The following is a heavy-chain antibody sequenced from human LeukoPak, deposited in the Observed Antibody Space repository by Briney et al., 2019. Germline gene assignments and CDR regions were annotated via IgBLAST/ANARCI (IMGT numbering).Heavy chain of an antibody. CDR2: ISGGGDKA. CDR3: AKWIYYYDSSGYY. J-gene: IGHJ4*02. V-gene: IGHV3-23*01. Sequence: TGGSLRLSCAASGFTFSSYAMTWVRQAPGKGLEWVSVISGGGDKAYYADSVKGQFTISRDDSQNTLYLQMNSLRAEDTAVYYCAKWIYYYDSSGYYWGQGTLVTVSS. D-gene: IGHD3-22*01. CDR1: GFTFSSYA.